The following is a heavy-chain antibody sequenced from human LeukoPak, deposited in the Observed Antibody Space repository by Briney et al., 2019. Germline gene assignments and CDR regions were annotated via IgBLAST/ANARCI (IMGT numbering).Heavy chain of an antibody. D-gene: IGHD6-19*01. J-gene: IGHJ4*02. CDR1: GGSISSTNYY. Sequence: PSETLSVTCTVSGGSISSTNYYWGWIRQPPGKGLEWIGSIYYSGSTYYNPSLKSRVTISINTSKNQFSLKLSSVTAADTAVYYCARQAVTGTDCFDYWGQGTLVTVSS. CDR3: ARQAVTGTDCFDY. CDR2: IYYSGST. V-gene: IGHV4-39*01.